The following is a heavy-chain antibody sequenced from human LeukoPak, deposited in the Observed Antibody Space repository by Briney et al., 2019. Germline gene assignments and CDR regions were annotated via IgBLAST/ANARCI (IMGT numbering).Heavy chain of an antibody. D-gene: IGHD1-26*01. CDR1: GGTFSSYA. V-gene: IGHV1-69*13. CDR3: ARGPPSGSYYELDY. CDR2: IIPIFGTA. Sequence: ASVKVSCKASGGTFSSYAISWVRQAPGQGLEWMGGIIPIFGTANYAQKFQGRVTITADESTSTAYMELTRLRSDDTAVYYCARGPPSGSYYELDYWGQGTLVTVSS. J-gene: IGHJ4*02.